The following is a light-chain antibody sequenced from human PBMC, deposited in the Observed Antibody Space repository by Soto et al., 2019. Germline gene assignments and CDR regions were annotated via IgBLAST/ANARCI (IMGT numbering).Light chain of an antibody. J-gene: IGLJ2*01. CDR1: SSDIGGYNY. CDR3: SSYISSNTLV. Sequence: QSALTQPASVSGSPGQSITISCTGTSSDIGGYNYVSWYQHHPGKAPKLMIYDVTNRPSGVSNRFSASKSGNTASLTISGLQAEDEADYYCSSYISSNTLVFGGGTKLTVL. CDR2: DVT. V-gene: IGLV2-14*01.